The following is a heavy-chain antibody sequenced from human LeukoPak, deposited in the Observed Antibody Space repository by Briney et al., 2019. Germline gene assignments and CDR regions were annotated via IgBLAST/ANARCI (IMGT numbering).Heavy chain of an antibody. Sequence: SSVKVSFKASGGTFSSYAISWVRQAPGQGLEWMGRIIPIFGTANYAQKFQGRVTITTDESTSTAYMELSSLRSEDTAVYYCAVTLRWYGDYSIDYWGQGTLVTVSS. D-gene: IGHD4-17*01. CDR3: AVTLRWYGDYSIDY. J-gene: IGHJ4*02. CDR1: GGTFSSYA. CDR2: IIPIFGTA. V-gene: IGHV1-69*05.